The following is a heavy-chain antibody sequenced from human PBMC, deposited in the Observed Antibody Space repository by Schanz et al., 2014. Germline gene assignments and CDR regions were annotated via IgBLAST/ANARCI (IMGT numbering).Heavy chain of an antibody. CDR3: ARGGYSYGSGYYAMDV. D-gene: IGHD5-18*01. V-gene: IGHV3-33*01. CDR2: VWSDGNTK. Sequence: QVQLVESGGGVVRPGRSLRLSCATSGFTFSRFGMHWVRQAPGKGPEWVALVWSDGNTKYYVDSVKGRFTISRDNSMNTLHLQMDGLRVEDTAVYYCARGGYSYGSGYYAMDVWGQGTAVTVSS. CDR1: GFTFSRFG. J-gene: IGHJ6*02.